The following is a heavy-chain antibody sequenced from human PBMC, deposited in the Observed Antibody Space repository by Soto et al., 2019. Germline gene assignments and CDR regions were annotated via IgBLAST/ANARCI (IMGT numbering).Heavy chain of an antibody. CDR2: INAGNGNT. V-gene: IGHV1-3*01. CDR1: GYTFTSYA. CDR3: ARDMVAAAGETPFDY. D-gene: IGHD6-13*01. J-gene: IGHJ4*02. Sequence: GASVKVSCKASGYTFTSYAMHWVRQAPGQRLEWMGWINAGNGNTKYSQKFQGRVTITRDTSASTAYMELSSLRSEDTAVYYCARDMVAAAGETPFDYWGQGTLVTVSS.